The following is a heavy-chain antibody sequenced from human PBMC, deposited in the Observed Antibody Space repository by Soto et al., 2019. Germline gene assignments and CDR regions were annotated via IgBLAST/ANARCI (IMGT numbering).Heavy chain of an antibody. CDR1: GGTFSSYA. J-gene: IGHJ6*02. D-gene: IGHD3-22*01. Sequence: SVKVSCKASGGTFSSYAISWVRQAPGQGLEWMGGIIPIFGTANYAQKFQGRVTITADESTSTAYMELSSLRSEDTAVYYCARPKYYYDSRGYLGAHGMDVWGQVTTVTVSS. CDR2: IIPIFGTA. V-gene: IGHV1-69*13. CDR3: ARPKYYYDSRGYLGAHGMDV.